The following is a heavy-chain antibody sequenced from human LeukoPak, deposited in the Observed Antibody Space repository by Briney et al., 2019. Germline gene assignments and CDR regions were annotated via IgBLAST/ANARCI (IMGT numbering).Heavy chain of an antibody. CDR1: GGSISSYY. Sequence: PSETLSLTCTVSGGSISSYYWSWIRQPPGKGLEWIGYIYYSGSTNYNPSLKSRVTISVDTSKNQFSLKLSSVTAADTAVYYCARDGGYSYGPYYYYYGMDVWGQGTTVTVSS. V-gene: IGHV4-59*01. CDR3: ARDGGYSYGPYYYYYGMDV. J-gene: IGHJ6*02. D-gene: IGHD5-18*01. CDR2: IYYSGST.